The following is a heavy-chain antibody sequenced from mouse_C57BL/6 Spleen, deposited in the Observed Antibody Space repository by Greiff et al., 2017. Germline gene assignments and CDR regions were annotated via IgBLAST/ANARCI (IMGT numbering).Heavy chain of an antibody. Sequence: EVHLVESGGGLVKPGGSLKLSCAASGFTFSSYTMSWVRQTPEKRLEWVATISGGGGNTYYPDSVKGRFTISRDNAKNTLYLQMSSLRSEDTALYYCARMGNFPFAYWGQGTLVTVSA. V-gene: IGHV5-9*01. D-gene: IGHD2-1*01. CDR2: ISGGGGNT. CDR1: GFTFSSYT. CDR3: ARMGNFPFAY. J-gene: IGHJ3*01.